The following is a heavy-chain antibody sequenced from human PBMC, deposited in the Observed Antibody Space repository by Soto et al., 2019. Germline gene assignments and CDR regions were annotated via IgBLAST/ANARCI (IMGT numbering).Heavy chain of an antibody. Sequence: HPGGSLRLSCAASGFTFSSYSMNWVRQAPGKGLEWVSYISSSSSTIYYADSVKGRFTISRDNAKNSLYLQMNSLRAEDTAVYYCARDMTTIGTSYFQHWGQGTLVTVSS. J-gene: IGHJ1*01. D-gene: IGHD1-1*01. CDR2: ISSSSSTI. V-gene: IGHV3-48*01. CDR3: ARDMTTIGTSYFQH. CDR1: GFTFSSYS.